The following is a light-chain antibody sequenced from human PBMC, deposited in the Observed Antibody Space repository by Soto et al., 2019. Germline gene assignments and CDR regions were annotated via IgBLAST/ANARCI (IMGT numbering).Light chain of an antibody. CDR1: QSVSSSY. V-gene: IGKV3-20*01. CDR2: GAS. Sequence: ENVLTKSPGTLSLSPRERATLSCRACQSVSSSYLAWYQQKPGQSPRLLIYGASTRATGIPARFSGSGSGTEFTLTISSLQSEDFAVYYCQQYSSWRTFGQGTKVDIK. CDR3: QQYSSWRT. J-gene: IGKJ1*01.